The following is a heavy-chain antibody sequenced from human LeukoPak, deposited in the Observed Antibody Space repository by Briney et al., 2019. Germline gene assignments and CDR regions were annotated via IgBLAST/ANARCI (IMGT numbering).Heavy chain of an antibody. Sequence: ASVKVSYKASGGIFSSYVISWVRQAPGQGLEWMGRIMPILGITNYAQKFQGRVTITADKSTSTFYMELSSLRSEDTAGYYCARHYYDSSGYYGGGYWGQGTLVTVSS. CDR2: IMPILGIT. CDR1: GGIFSSYV. V-gene: IGHV1-69*04. D-gene: IGHD3-22*01. CDR3: ARHYYDSSGYYGGGY. J-gene: IGHJ4*02.